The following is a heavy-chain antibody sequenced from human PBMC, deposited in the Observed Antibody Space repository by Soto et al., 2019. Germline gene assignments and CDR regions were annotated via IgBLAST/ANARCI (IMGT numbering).Heavy chain of an antibody. J-gene: IGHJ4*02. Sequence: SETLSLTCTVSGGSISSYYWSWIRQPPGKGLEWIGYIYYSGSTNYNPSLKSRVTISVDTSKNQFSLKLSSVTAADTAVYYCARATRGRIEAFDYWGQGTLVTVYS. CDR3: ARATRGRIEAFDY. CDR2: IYYSGST. D-gene: IGHD6-6*01. V-gene: IGHV4-59*01. CDR1: GGSISSYY.